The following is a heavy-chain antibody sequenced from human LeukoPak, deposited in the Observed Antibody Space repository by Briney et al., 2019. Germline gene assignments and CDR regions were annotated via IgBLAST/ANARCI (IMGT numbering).Heavy chain of an antibody. V-gene: IGHV3-21*01. Sequence: GGSLRLSCAASGFTFSSYSMNWVRQAPGKGLEWVSSISSSSSYIYYADSVKGRFTISRDNAKNSLYLQMNSLRAEDTAVYYCATPRENSYYYDSSGYIFDLWGRGTLVTVSS. CDR3: ATPRENSYYYDSSGYIFDL. D-gene: IGHD3-22*01. CDR2: ISSSSSYI. CDR1: GFTFSSYS. J-gene: IGHJ2*01.